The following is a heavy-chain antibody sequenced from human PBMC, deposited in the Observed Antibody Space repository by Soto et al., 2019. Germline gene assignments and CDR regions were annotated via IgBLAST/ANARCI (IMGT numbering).Heavy chain of an antibody. CDR3: ASYYYDTSGYKGQLDY. D-gene: IGHD3-22*01. Sequence: GGSLRLSCAASCFTFSNYAMQWVRQAPGKGLEWVTTISDDGSNKYYADSVKGRFTISRDNSKDTLYLQMKNLRADDTAVYYCASYYYDTSGYKGQLDYWGQGTLVTVSS. V-gene: IGHV3-30-3*01. CDR2: ISDDGSNK. CDR1: CFTFSNYA. J-gene: IGHJ4*02.